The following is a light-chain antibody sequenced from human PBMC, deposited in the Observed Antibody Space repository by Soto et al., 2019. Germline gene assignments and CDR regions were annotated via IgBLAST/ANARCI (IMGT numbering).Light chain of an antibody. CDR3: QQFGTSPWT. Sequence: EIMLTQSPGTLSLSPGESATLSCRASQRVGNTYLIWYQQKPGEAPRLLIYGASSRASGIPDRFSGSGSGTDFTLTINRREPEDFALYYCQQFGTSPWTFGQGTKVEIK. CDR1: QRVGNTY. J-gene: IGKJ1*01. V-gene: IGKV3-20*01. CDR2: GAS.